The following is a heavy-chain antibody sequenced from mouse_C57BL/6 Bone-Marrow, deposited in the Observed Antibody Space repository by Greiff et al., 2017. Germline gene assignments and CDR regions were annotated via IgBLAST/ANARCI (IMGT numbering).Heavy chain of an antibody. J-gene: IGHJ4*01. CDR3: AIYYDYDGYYAMDY. CDR1: GYAFSSSW. Sequence: QVQLKQSGPELVKPGASVKISCKASGYAFSSSWMNWVKQRPGKGLEWIGRIYPGDGDTNYNGKFKGKATLTADKSSSTAYMQLSSLTSEDSAVYFCAIYYDYDGYYAMDYWGQGTSVTVSS. V-gene: IGHV1-82*01. CDR2: IYPGDGDT. D-gene: IGHD2-4*01.